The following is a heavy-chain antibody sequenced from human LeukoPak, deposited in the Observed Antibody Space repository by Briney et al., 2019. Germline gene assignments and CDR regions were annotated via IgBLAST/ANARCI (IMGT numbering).Heavy chain of an antibody. V-gene: IGHV3-11*01. CDR3: ARVLREWLLFGWFDP. CDR1: GFTVSSNY. D-gene: IGHD3-3*01. Sequence: PGGSLRLSCAASGFTVSSNYMSWVRQAPGKGLEWVSYISSSGSTIYYADSLKGRFTISRDNAKNSLYLQMNSLRAEDTAVYYCARVLREWLLFGWFDPWGQGTLVTVSS. J-gene: IGHJ5*02. CDR2: ISSSGSTI.